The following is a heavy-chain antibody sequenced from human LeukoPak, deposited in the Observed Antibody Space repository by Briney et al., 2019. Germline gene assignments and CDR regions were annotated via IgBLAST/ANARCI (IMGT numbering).Heavy chain of an antibody. D-gene: IGHD3-3*01. V-gene: IGHV1-24*01. CDR3: ATGIRRITIFGVVSHFDY. J-gene: IGHJ4*02. Sequence: ASVKVSCKVSGYTLTELSMHLVRQAPGKGLEWMGGFDPEDGETIYAQKFQGRVTMTEDTSTDTAYMELSSLRSEDTAVYYCATGIRRITIFGVVSHFDYWGQGTLVTVSS. CDR1: GYTLTELS. CDR2: FDPEDGET.